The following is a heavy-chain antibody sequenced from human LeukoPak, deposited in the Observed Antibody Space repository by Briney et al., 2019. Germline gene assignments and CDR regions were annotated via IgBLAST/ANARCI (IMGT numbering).Heavy chain of an antibody. CDR2: ISSNGGST. CDR1: GFTFGNYA. CDR3: VKGYSSGWYGEVWFDP. D-gene: IGHD6-19*01. Sequence: GGSLRLSCSASGFTFGNYAMHWVRQAPGKGLEYVSGISSNGGSTYYADSVKGRFSISRDNSKNTLYLQMSSLRAGDTSVYYCVKGYSSGWYGEVWFDPWGQGTLVTVSS. J-gene: IGHJ5*02. V-gene: IGHV3-64D*06.